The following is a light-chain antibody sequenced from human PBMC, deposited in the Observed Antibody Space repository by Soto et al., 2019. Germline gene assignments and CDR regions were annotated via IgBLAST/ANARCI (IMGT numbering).Light chain of an antibody. CDR3: QEYYSTPPT. V-gene: IGKV4-1*01. CDR1: QSVLYSSNNKNY. J-gene: IGKJ4*01. CDR2: WAS. Sequence: DIVMTQSPDSLAVSLGERATINCKSSQSVLYSSNNKNYLAWYQQKPGQPRKLLIYWASTQESGVPDRFSGSGSGTEYTLTIRSLQAEDVAVYYCQEYYSTPPTFGGGTKVEIK.